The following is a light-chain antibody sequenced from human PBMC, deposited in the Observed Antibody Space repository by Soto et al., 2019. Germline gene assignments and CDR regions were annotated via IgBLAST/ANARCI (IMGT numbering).Light chain of an antibody. CDR2: LNSDGSH. V-gene: IGLV4-69*01. CDR1: SGHSSYA. Sequence: QLVLTQSPSASASLGASVKLTCTLSSGHSSYAIAWHQQQPEKGPRYLMKLNSDGSHSKGDGIPDRFSGSSSGAERYLTISSIQSEDEADYYCQTWGTGIRRGVFGGGTKLTVL. CDR3: QTWGTGIRRGV. J-gene: IGLJ3*02.